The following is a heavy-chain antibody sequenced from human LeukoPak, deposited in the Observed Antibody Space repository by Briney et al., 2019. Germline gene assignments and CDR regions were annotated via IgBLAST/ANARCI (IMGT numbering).Heavy chain of an antibody. CDR2: INHSGYT. CDR3: TRMTTGHDY. V-gene: IGHV4-34*01. J-gene: IGHJ4*02. Sequence: PSETLSLTCAVSGVSFDDYYWSWVRQPPGKGLEWIGEINHSGYTNDSPSLKSRVTISIDTSRKQFSLNLRSVTVADTAVYYCTRMTTGHDYWGQETRFNVSS. CDR1: GVSFDDYY. D-gene: IGHD1-1*01.